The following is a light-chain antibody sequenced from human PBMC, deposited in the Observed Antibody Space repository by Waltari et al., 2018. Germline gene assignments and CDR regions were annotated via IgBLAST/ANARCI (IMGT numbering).Light chain of an antibody. CDR2: WAS. CDR3: QQYYSTPT. CDR1: QRLLYSSNSKNY. J-gene: IGKJ4*01. Sequence: DIVMTQSPDSLAVSLGERATISCMSNQRLLYSSNSKNYVAWYQLKPGQHPKRLIYWASTRESGVPDRFSGSGSGTDFTLTISSLQAADVAVYYCQQYYSTPTFGGGTKVEIK. V-gene: IGKV4-1*01.